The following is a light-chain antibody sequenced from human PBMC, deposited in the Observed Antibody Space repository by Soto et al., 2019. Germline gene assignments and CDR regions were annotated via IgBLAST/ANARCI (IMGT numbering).Light chain of an antibody. CDR3: QQYGSSPLT. Sequence: EIVLTQSPGTLSLSPGERATLSCRASQSVSSSYLAWYQQKPGQAPRLLIYGASSRATGIPDRFSGSVSGTDFTLTISRLEPEDFALYYCQQYGSSPLTFVGGTKVEIK. V-gene: IGKV3-20*01. CDR2: GAS. CDR1: QSVSSSY. J-gene: IGKJ4*01.